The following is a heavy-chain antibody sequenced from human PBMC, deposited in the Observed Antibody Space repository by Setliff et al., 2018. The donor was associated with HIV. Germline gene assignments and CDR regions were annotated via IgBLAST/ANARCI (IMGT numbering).Heavy chain of an antibody. D-gene: IGHD3-9*01. J-gene: IGHJ6*03. Sequence: PSETLSLTCTVSGGSISSNSYYWGWIRQPPGKGLEWIGSIYHSGMTYYNPSLQSRVTISVDSSKNQFSLKLSSVTAADTAVYYCARGHDNKYYYFYYMDVWGKGTTVTVSS. CDR3: ARGHDNKYYYFYYMDV. CDR2: IYHSGMT. V-gene: IGHV4-39*07. CDR1: GGSISSNSYY.